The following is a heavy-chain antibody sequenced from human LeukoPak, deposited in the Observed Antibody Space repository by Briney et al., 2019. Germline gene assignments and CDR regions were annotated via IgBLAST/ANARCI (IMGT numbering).Heavy chain of an antibody. Sequence: SETLSLTCTVSGGSISSYYWSWIRQPPGKGLEWIGFIYYSESTNYNPSLKSRVTISVDTSKNQFSLKLSSVTAADTAVYYCAGRAMIVELGFDYWGQGTLVTVSS. J-gene: IGHJ4*02. CDR3: AGRAMIVELGFDY. CDR2: IYYSEST. D-gene: IGHD3-22*01. V-gene: IGHV4-59*08. CDR1: GGSISSYY.